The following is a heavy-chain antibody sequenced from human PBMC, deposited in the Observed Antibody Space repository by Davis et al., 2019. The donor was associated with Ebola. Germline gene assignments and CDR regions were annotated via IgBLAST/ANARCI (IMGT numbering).Heavy chain of an antibody. Sequence: GESLKISCTASGFTFSNYWMHWVRQAPGKGLVWVSRINSDGSSTSYVDSVKGRFTISRDNAKNTLYLQMNSLRAEDTAVYYCARLFAARGTSRDSMDVWGQGTTVTVSS. CDR2: INSDGSST. V-gene: IGHV3-74*01. D-gene: IGHD2-15*01. CDR1: GFTFSNYW. CDR3: ARLFAARGTSRDSMDV. J-gene: IGHJ6*02.